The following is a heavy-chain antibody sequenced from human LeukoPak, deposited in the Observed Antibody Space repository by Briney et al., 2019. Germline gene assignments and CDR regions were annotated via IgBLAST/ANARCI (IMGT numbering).Heavy chain of an antibody. CDR2: IKKKADGGTT. D-gene: IGHD5-18*01. Sequence: GGSLRLSCAASGITFSNAWMSWVRQAPGKGLEWVGRIKKKADGGTTVYNTPVQSRFTISRDDSKDTLYLQMNSLKIEDTAVYYCTPEGYTYGYHSFHIWGQGTMVTVSS. CDR1: GITFSNAW. CDR3: TPEGYTYGYHSFHI. J-gene: IGHJ3*02. V-gene: IGHV3-15*01.